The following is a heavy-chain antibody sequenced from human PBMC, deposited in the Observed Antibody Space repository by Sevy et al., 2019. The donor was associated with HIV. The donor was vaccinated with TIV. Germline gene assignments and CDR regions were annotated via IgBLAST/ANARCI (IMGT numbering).Heavy chain of an antibody. J-gene: IGHJ6*02. D-gene: IGHD3-3*01. V-gene: IGHV3-7*03. CDR2: IKQDGSEK. CDR1: GFTFSSYW. CDR3: ARVYDSGAPYTSYGMTS. Sequence: GGSLRLSCAASGFTFSSYWMSWVRQAPGKGLEWVANIKQDGSEKYYVDSVKGRFTISRDNAKNSLYLQMNSLRAEDTAVYYCARVYDSGAPYTSYGMTSGAKGPRSPSP.